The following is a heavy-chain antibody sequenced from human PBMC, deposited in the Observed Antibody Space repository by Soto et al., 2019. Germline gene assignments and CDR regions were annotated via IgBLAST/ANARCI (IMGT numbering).Heavy chain of an antibody. CDR1: GYTFTKYG. CDR2: ISTYNGDT. CDR3: ASGWLQGRCDY. D-gene: IGHD5-12*01. Sequence: QVQLVQSGAEVKKPGASVKVSCKTSGYTFTKYGISWVRQAPGQGLEWMGWISTYNGDTNYAQKFQGRVTMTTDTSTSTAYMELRSLRSDDTAVYYCASGWLQGRCDYWGQGTLVTVSS. J-gene: IGHJ4*02. V-gene: IGHV1-18*01.